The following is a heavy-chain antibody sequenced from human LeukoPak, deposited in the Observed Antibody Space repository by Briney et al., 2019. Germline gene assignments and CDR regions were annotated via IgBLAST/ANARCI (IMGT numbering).Heavy chain of an antibody. D-gene: IGHD4-11*01. V-gene: IGHV3-23*01. CDR3: ADSNYWYPNDY. CDR2: ISGSGANT. CDR1: KFTFSFYA. Sequence: PGGSLRLSCAASKFTFSFYAMSWVRQAPGKGLEWVSTISGSGANTYYADSVKGRFTISRDNSKNTLYLQMNSLRAEDTAAYYCADSNYWYPNDYWGQGTLVTVSS. J-gene: IGHJ4*02.